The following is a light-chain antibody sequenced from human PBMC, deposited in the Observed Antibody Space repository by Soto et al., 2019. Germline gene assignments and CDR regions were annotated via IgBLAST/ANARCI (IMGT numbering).Light chain of an antibody. CDR2: KAS. Sequence: DIQMTQSPSTLSASVGDRVTITCRASQSISSWLVWYQQKAGKAPKLLIYKASSLESGVPSRFSGSGSGTEFTLTISSLQPDDFATYYCQQYNSDLWTFGQGTKVEIK. J-gene: IGKJ1*01. CDR1: QSISSW. CDR3: QQYNSDLWT. V-gene: IGKV1-5*03.